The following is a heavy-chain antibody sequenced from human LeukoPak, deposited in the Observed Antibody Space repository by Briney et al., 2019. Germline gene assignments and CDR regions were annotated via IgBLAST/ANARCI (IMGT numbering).Heavy chain of an antibody. CDR1: GYTFTGYY. CDR2: INPNSGGT. Sequence: ASVKVSCKASGYTFTGYYMHWVRQAPGQGLEGMGRINPNSGGTNYAQKFQGRVTMTRDTSISTAYMELSRLRSDDTAVYYCARDGDPGIVVVTATIDYWGQGTLVTVSS. V-gene: IGHV1-2*06. CDR3: ARDGDPGIVVVTATIDY. D-gene: IGHD2-21*02. J-gene: IGHJ4*02.